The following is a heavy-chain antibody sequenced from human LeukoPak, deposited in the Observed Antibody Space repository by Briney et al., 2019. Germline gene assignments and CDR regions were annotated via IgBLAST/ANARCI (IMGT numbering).Heavy chain of an antibody. CDR1: GFTLNSYK. V-gene: IGHV3-48*03. J-gene: IGHJ4*02. CDR2: IGSSGATR. Sequence: GGSLRLSSAAPGFTLNSYKMKSVRQAPGKGLEWLSYIGSSGATRYYADSVEGRFTVSRDNAKNSLYLQMNSLRAEDTAVYYCARYGDYSIDYWGQGTLVTVSS. D-gene: IGHD4-17*01. CDR3: ARYGDYSIDY.